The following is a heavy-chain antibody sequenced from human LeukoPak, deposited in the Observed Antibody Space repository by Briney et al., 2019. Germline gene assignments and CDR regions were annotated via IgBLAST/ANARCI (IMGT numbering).Heavy chain of an antibody. Sequence: PGGSLRLPCAASGFTFSSYAMSWVRQAPGKGLEWVSAISGSSGSTYYADSVKGRFTISRDNSKNTLYLQMNSLRAEDTAVYYCAKGQTFGGVIVIPAFDYWGQGTLVTVSS. D-gene: IGHD3-16*02. CDR3: AKGQTFGGVIVIPAFDY. CDR1: GFTFSSYA. J-gene: IGHJ4*02. V-gene: IGHV3-23*01. CDR2: ISGSSGST.